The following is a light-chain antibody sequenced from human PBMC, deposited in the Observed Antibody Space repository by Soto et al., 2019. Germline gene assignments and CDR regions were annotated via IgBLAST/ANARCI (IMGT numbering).Light chain of an antibody. CDR1: QSVSSK. CDR3: QQFNYFRVT. J-gene: IGKJ5*01. V-gene: IGKV3-15*01. Sequence: EIVMTQSPVTLSVSPGERATLSCRASQSVSSKLAWYQQKPGQAPRLLIYGASTRATGIPARFSGSGSGTEFTLSISSLQSEDFATYYCQQFNYFRVTFGQGTRLEI. CDR2: GAS.